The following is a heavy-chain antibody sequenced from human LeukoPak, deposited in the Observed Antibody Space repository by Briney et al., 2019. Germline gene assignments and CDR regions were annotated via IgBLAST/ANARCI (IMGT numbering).Heavy chain of an antibody. D-gene: IGHD3-9*01. V-gene: IGHV1-2*02. CDR3: ARTGERYGSGYYISTIDD. J-gene: IGHJ4*02. CDR1: GYTFTGYY. CDR2: INPNSGGT. Sequence: GASVKVSCKASGYTFTGYYMHWVRQAPGQGLEWMGWINPNSGGTNYAQKFQGRVTMTRDTSISTAYMELSRLRSDDTAVYYCARTGERYGSGYYISTIDDWGQGTPVTVSS.